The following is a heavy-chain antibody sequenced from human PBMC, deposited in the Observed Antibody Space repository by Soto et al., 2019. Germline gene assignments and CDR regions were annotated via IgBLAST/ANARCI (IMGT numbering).Heavy chain of an antibody. CDR1: GFTVSTYA. CDR2: ISYDGSNT. J-gene: IGHJ4*02. Sequence: QVPLVESGGGVVQPGRSLRLSCAASGFTVSTYAMHWVRQAPGKGLQWVAVISYDGSNTYYADSVKGRFTISRDNSNNTLYLQMNSLRTEDTAVYYCARDWGSNWDTRDRWDCWGQGTLVTVSS. V-gene: IGHV3-30-3*01. CDR3: ARDWGSNWDTRDRWDC. D-gene: IGHD7-27*01.